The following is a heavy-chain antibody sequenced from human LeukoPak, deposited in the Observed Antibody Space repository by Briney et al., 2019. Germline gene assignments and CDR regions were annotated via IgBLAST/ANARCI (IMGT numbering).Heavy chain of an antibody. CDR1: GDSISSNF. Sequence: SETLSLTCTVSGDSISSNFWSWIRQPPGKGLEWIGNIHYSGSTNYNPSLKSRVTISIDTSKNQFSLKLNSVTVADTAIYYCARGSGSYGSNMDVWGKGTTVTISS. CDR3: ARGSGSYGSNMDV. J-gene: IGHJ6*03. D-gene: IGHD3-10*01. V-gene: IGHV4-59*01. CDR2: IHYSGST.